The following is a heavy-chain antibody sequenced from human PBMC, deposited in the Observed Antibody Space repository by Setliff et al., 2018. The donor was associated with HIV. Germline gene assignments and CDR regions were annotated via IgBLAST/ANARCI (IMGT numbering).Heavy chain of an antibody. CDR3: ASTSCTKTLPDAFDI. J-gene: IGHJ3*02. CDR2: IIPILGIA. CDR1: GGTFSSYA. V-gene: IGHV1-69*10. D-gene: IGHD2-2*01. Sequence: GASVKVSCKASGGTFSSYAISWARQAPGQGLEWMGGIIPILGIANYAQKFQGRATITADKSTSTAYMELSSLRSEDTAVYYCASTSCTKTLPDAFDIWGQGTMVTVSS.